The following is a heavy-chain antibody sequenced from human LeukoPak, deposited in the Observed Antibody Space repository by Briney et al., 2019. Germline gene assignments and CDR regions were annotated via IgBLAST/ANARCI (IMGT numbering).Heavy chain of an antibody. V-gene: IGHV4-39*01. CDR3: ATFYPTDYYDSSGYYLGYFDY. Sequence: SETLSLTCTVSGGSISSSSYYWGWIRQPPGTGLEWIGSIYYSGSTYYNPSLKSRVTISVDTSKNQFSLKLSSVTAADTAVYYCATFYPTDYYDSSGYYLGYFDYWGQGTQVTVSS. CDR2: IYYSGST. D-gene: IGHD3-22*01. CDR1: GGSISSSSYY. J-gene: IGHJ4*02.